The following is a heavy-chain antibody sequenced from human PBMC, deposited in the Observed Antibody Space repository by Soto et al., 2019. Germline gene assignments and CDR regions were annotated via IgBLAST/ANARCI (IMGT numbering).Heavy chain of an antibody. CDR3: ARDVGCISTSCYEYYYYYGMDV. Sequence: GGSLRLSCAASGFTFSSYAMHWVRQAPGKGLEWVAVISYDGSNKYYADSVKGRFTISRDNSKNTLYLQMNSLRAEDTAVFYCARDVGCISTSCYEYYYYYGMDVWGQGTTVTVSS. D-gene: IGHD2-2*01. CDR1: GFTFSSYA. J-gene: IGHJ6*02. CDR2: ISYDGSNK. V-gene: IGHV3-30-3*01.